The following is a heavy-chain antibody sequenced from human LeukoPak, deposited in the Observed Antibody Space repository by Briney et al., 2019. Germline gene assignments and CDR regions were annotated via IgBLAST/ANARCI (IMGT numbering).Heavy chain of an antibody. CDR3: ARVIYNTYTNNWRFDY. CDR2: ISSSGST. CDR1: GGSIGSYY. D-gene: IGHD1-1*01. Sequence: SETLSLTCTDSGGSIGSYYWSWIRQPPGKGLEWIGYISSSGSTNYNPSLKSRVTISKDMSKNQFSLKLSSVTAADTALYYCARVIYNTYTNNWRFDYWGQGTLVTVSS. V-gene: IGHV4-4*08. J-gene: IGHJ4*02.